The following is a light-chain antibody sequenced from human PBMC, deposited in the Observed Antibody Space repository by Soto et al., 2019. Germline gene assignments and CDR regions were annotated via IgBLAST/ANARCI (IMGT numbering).Light chain of an antibody. Sequence: QSALTQPASVSGSPGQSITIACAGTSSDVGGYEYVSWYQQHPGKAPKLMIYDVSNRPSGISNRFSGPKSGNTASLTISGLQPEDEADYYCSSYTSTSTRVVFGGGTKLTVL. J-gene: IGLJ2*01. CDR1: SSDVGGYEY. V-gene: IGLV2-14*03. CDR2: DVS. CDR3: SSYTSTSTRVV.